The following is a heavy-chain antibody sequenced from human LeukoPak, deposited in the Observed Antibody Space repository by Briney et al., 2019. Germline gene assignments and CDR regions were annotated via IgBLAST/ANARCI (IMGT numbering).Heavy chain of an antibody. Sequence: GGSLRLSCAASGFTFSSYSMNWVRQAPGKGLEWVASISSSSSYIYYADSVKGRFTTSRDNAKNSLYLQMNSLRAEDTAVYYCARRYDYGVNPFDYWGQGTLVTVSS. CDR3: ARRYDYGVNPFDY. CDR1: GFTFSSYS. V-gene: IGHV3-21*01. D-gene: IGHD4-17*01. CDR2: ISSSSSYI. J-gene: IGHJ4*02.